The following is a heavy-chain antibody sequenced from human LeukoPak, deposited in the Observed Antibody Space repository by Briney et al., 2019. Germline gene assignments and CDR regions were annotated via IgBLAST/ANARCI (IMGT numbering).Heavy chain of an antibody. CDR2: IIPIFGTA. Sequence: SVKVSCKASGGTFSSYAISWVRQAPGQGLEWMGGIIPIFGTANYAQKFQGRVTITADESTSTAYMELSSLRFEDTAVYYCARDGGYCSSTSCQPYNWFDPWGQGTLVTVSS. CDR3: ARDGGYCSSTSCQPYNWFDP. J-gene: IGHJ5*02. D-gene: IGHD2-2*01. V-gene: IGHV1-69*01. CDR1: GGTFSSYA.